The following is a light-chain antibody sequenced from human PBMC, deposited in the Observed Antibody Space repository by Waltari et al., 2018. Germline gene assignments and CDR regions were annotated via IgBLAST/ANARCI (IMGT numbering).Light chain of an antibody. V-gene: IGLV2-11*01. J-gene: IGLJ2*01. CDR2: DVS. CDR1: NRYVGSSNF. CDR3: CSYAGSNTLV. Sequence: QSALTQPRSVSGSPGQSVTISCTGTNRYVGSSNFVPWNQQHPGKAPKFMMYDVSQRPSGVPDRFSGSKSGNTASLTISGLQAEDEADYYCCSYAGSNTLVFGGGTKLTVL.